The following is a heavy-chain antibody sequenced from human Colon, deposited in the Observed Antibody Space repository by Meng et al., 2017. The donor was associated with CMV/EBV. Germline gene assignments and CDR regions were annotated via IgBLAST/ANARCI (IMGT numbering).Heavy chain of an antibody. V-gene: IGHV6-1*01. J-gene: IGHJ4*02. CDR3: ARRHFSGWYYFDS. CDR1: GDSVSRDSVG. Sequence: SETLSLTCAISGDSVSRDSVGWNWIGQSPSRGLEWLGRTYYRSRWLYDYAPSVRSRIRLDADTSRNEVSLRLESVTAEDTAVYYCARRHFSGWYYFDSWGQGTLVTVSS. CDR2: TYYRSRWLY. D-gene: IGHD6-19*01.